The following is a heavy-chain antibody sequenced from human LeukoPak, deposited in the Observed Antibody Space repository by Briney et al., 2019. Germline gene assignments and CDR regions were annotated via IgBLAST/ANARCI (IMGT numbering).Heavy chain of an antibody. CDR3: ARDHNWGFDF. CDR1: GFIYSPYA. J-gene: IGHJ4*02. D-gene: IGHD7-27*01. V-gene: IGHV3-48*02. CDR2: IISTYNI. Sequence: PGGSLRLSCAASGFIYSPYAINWVRQAPGRGQEWVSYIISTYNIYYSDSVRGRFTISRDNAKNSVYLQMNSLRDEDTAVYYCARDHNWGFDFWGQGTLVAVSS.